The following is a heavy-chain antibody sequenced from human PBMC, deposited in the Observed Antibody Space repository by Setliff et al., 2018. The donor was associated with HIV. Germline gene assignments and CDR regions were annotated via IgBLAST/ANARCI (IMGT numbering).Heavy chain of an antibody. Sequence: PSETLSLTCAVYGGSFSGYYWSWIRQPPGKGLEWIGEINHSGSTNYNPSLKSRVTISVDTSKNQFSLKLSSVTAADTVVYYCAREGYSSSWNYYYYMDVWGKGTTVTVSS. J-gene: IGHJ6*03. CDR1: GGSFSGYY. D-gene: IGHD6-13*01. CDR3: AREGYSSSWNYYYYMDV. V-gene: IGHV4-34*01. CDR2: INHSGST.